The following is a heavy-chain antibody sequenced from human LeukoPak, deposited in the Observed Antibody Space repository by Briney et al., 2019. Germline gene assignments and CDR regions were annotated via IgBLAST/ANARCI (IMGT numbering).Heavy chain of an antibody. Sequence: SETLSLTCTVSGGSISGYYWSWIRQPAGKGLEWIGRIYTSGNTNYNPSLKSRLTMSVDTSKNQFSLKLSSVTAADTAVYYCARQSDSSGYYYLGAFDFWGQGTMVTVTS. CDR2: IYTSGNT. CDR1: GGSISGYY. V-gene: IGHV4-4*07. D-gene: IGHD3-22*01. J-gene: IGHJ3*01. CDR3: ARQSDSSGYYYLGAFDF.